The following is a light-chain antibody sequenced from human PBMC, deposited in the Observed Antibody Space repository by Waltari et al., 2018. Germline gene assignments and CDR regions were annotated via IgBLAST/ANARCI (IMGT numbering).Light chain of an antibody. CDR2: DNN. Sequence: QSVLTQPPSVSAAPGQTVTISCPGSSSNIGNYYVSCYYHLPGAAPKLLIYDNNKRPSGIPDRFSASKSGTSATLGITGLQIGDEADYYCATWDNNLKDVVFGGGTKLTVL. CDR1: SSNIGNYY. J-gene: IGLJ2*01. V-gene: IGLV1-51*01. CDR3: ATWDNNLKDVV.